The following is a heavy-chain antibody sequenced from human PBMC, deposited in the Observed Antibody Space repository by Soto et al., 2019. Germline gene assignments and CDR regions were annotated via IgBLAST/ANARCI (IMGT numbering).Heavy chain of an antibody. Sequence: QVQLVQSGAEVKKPGASVKISCKTSGYTFTRYTIHWVRQAPGQRLEWMGWINTGRGNTKYSEKLQGRVTITADTSASTAYMELSSLTSADTALYYCSRDAYSSGYYSYYWGQGTLVTVSS. D-gene: IGHD5-18*01. J-gene: IGHJ4*02. V-gene: IGHV1-3*04. CDR1: GYTFTRYT. CDR2: INTGRGNT. CDR3: SRDAYSSGYYSYY.